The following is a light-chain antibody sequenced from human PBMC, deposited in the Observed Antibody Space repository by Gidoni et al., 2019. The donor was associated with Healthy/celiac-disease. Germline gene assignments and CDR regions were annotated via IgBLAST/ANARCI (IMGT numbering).Light chain of an antibody. CDR2: DAS. Sequence: QLTKSPSSLSASVGDRVTITCQASQDISNYLNWYQQKPGKAPKLLIYDASNLETGVPSRFSGSGSGTDFTFTISSLQPEDIATYYCQQYDNILLTFGGGTKVEIK. J-gene: IGKJ4*01. V-gene: IGKV1-33*01. CDR3: QQYDNILLT. CDR1: QDISNY.